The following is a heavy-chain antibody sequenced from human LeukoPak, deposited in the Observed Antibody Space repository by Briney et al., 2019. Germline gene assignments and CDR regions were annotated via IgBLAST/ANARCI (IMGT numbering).Heavy chain of an antibody. CDR1: GGSISSSSYY. CDR2: IYYSGST. V-gene: IGHV4-39*01. Sequence: SETLSLTCTVSGGSISSSSYYWGWIRQPPGKGLEWIGSIYYSGSTYYNPSLKSRVTISVDTSKNQFSLKLSSVTAADTAVYYCARRYNDILTGYCYFDYWGQGTLVTVSS. D-gene: IGHD3-9*01. CDR3: ARRYNDILTGYCYFDY. J-gene: IGHJ4*02.